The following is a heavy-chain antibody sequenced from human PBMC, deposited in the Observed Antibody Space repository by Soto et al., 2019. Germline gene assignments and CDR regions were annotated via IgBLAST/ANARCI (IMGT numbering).Heavy chain of an antibody. D-gene: IGHD1-26*01. CDR2: IYYSGST. V-gene: IGHV4-39*01. J-gene: IGHJ3*02. CDR1: SGSSSRRPYY. Sequence: SDTLPLTCPIFSGSSSRRPYYWVWLRQPPGKGLEWIGSIYYSGSTYYNPSLKSRVTISVDTPKNQFSLKLSSVTAADTAVYYCARHGPSRVSGGAFDIWGQGTMVT. CDR3: ARHGPSRVSGGAFDI.